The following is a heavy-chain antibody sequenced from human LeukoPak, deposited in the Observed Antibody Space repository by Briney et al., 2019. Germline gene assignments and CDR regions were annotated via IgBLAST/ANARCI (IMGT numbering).Heavy chain of an antibody. CDR1: GGSISSGDYY. Sequence: PSQTLSLTCTVSGGSISSGDYYWSWIRQPPGKGLEWIGYIYYSGSTYYNPSLKSRVTISVDTSKNQFSLKLSSVTAADTAVYYCARGPPHLYGSGSYGDLWGRGTLVTVSS. J-gene: IGHJ2*01. CDR3: ARGPPHLYGSGSYGDL. D-gene: IGHD3-10*01. V-gene: IGHV4-30-4*01. CDR2: IYYSGST.